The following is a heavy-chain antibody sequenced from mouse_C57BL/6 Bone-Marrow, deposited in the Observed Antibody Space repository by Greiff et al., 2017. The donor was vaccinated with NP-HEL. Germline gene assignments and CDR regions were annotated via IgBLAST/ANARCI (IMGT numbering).Heavy chain of an antibody. Sequence: EVKLQESGPGLVKPSQSLSLTCSVTGYSITSGYYWNWIRQFPGNKLEWMGYISYDGSNNYNPSLKNRISITRDTSKNQFFLKLNSVTTEDTATYYCARERGDYYGSYYFDYWGQGTTLTVSS. V-gene: IGHV3-6*01. D-gene: IGHD1-1*01. CDR2: ISYDGSN. CDR3: ARERGDYYGSYYFDY. CDR1: GYSITSGYY. J-gene: IGHJ2*01.